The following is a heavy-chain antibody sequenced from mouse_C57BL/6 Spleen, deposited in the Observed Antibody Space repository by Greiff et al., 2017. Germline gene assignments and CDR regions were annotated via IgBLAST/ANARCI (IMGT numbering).Heavy chain of an antibody. Sequence: LVESGPELVKPGASVKISCKASGYTFTDYYINWVKQRPGQGLEWIGWIYPGSGNTKYNEKFKGKATLTVDTSSSTAYMRLSSLTSEDSAVYFCARWDYYVSRDYWGQGTTLTVSS. V-gene: IGHV1-84*01. CDR1: GYTFTDYY. CDR2: IYPGSGNT. CDR3: ARWDYYVSRDY. D-gene: IGHD1-1*01. J-gene: IGHJ2*01.